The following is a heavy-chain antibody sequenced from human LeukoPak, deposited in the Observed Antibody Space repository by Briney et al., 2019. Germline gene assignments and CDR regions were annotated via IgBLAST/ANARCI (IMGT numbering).Heavy chain of an antibody. J-gene: IGHJ5*02. D-gene: IGHD4-17*01. CDR1: GFTFSSYS. V-gene: IGHV3-21*01. Sequence: GGSLRLSCAASGFTFSSYSMNWVRQAPGKGLEWVSSISSSSSYIYYADSVKGRFTISRDNAKNSLYLQMNSLRAEDTAVYYCARVYRAYDYGENWFDPWGQGTLVTVSS. CDR3: ARVYRAYDYGENWFDP. CDR2: ISSSSSYI.